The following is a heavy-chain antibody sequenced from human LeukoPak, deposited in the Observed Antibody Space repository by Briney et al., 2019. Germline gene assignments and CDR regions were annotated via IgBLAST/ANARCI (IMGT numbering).Heavy chain of an antibody. D-gene: IGHD3-10*01. CDR3: ARGPTYYYGSGSYYSFFDY. J-gene: IGHJ4*02. Sequence: PSETLSLTCAVYGGSFSGYYWSWIRQPPGKGLEWIGEINHSGSTNYNPSLKSRVTIPVDTSKNQFSLKLSSVTAADTAVYYCARGPTYYYGSGSYYSFFDYWGQGTLVTVSS. CDR2: INHSGST. CDR1: GGSFSGYY. V-gene: IGHV4-34*01.